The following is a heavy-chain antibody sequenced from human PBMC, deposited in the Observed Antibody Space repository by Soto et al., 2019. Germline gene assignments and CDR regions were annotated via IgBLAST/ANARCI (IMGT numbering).Heavy chain of an antibody. CDR1: GFTFSSYA. Sequence: EVQLLESGGGLVQPGGSLRLSCAASGFTFSSYAMSWVRQAPGKGLEWVSAISGSGGSTYYADSVKGRFTISRDDSKNSLYLQMNSLRAEDTAVYYCATFAVTPSHFDYWGQGALVTVSS. CDR3: ATFAVTPSHFDY. CDR2: ISGSGGST. D-gene: IGHD4-17*01. V-gene: IGHV3-23*01. J-gene: IGHJ4*02.